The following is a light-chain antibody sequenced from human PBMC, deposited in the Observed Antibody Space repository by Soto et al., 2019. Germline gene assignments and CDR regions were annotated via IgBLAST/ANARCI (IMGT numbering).Light chain of an antibody. CDR1: QSVSSH. J-gene: IGKJ4*01. V-gene: IGKV3-15*01. CDR2: GTS. Sequence: EIVMTQSPATLSVSPGERATLSCRASQSVSSHVAWYQQKPGQAPRLLIYGTSVRATGIPARFSGSGSGTDFTLTISSLQSEDFAVYYCQQYNKWPSLTFGGGTKLEIK. CDR3: QQYNKWPSLT.